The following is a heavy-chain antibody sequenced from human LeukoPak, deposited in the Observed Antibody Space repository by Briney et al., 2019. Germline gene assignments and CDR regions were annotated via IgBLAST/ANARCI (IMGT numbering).Heavy chain of an antibody. J-gene: IGHJ5*02. V-gene: IGHV1-46*01. D-gene: IGHD3-10*01. CDR1: GYTFTSYY. CDR2: INPSGGST. Sequence: ASVKVSCKASGYTFTSYYMHWVRQAPGQGLEWMGIINPSGGSTSYAQKFQGRVTMTRDTSTSTVYMELSSLRSEDTAVYYCAKVEKGVRGVIITKFSPSSWFDPWGQGTLVTVSS. CDR3: AKVEKGVRGVIITKFSPSSWFDP.